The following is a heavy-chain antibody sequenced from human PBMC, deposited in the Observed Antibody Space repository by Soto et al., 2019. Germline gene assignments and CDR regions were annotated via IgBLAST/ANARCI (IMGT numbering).Heavy chain of an antibody. V-gene: IGHV3-30*04. CDR1: GFTFSSYA. CDR3: ARGGYDSSGYYDY. CDR2: ISYDGSNK. Sequence: GGSLRLSCAASGFTFSSYAMHWVRQAPGKGLEWVAVISYDGSNKYYADSVKGRFTISRDNSKNTLCLQMNSLRAEDTAVYYCARGGYDSSGYYDYWGQGTLVTVSS. J-gene: IGHJ4*02. D-gene: IGHD3-22*01.